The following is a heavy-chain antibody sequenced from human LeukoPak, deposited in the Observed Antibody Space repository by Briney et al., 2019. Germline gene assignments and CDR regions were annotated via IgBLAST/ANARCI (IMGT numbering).Heavy chain of an antibody. CDR3: ARDLFYGSGSPYYYYGMDV. D-gene: IGHD3-10*01. Sequence: GGSLRLSCAASGFTFSRFPIHWVRQAPGKGLEWVAIISHDGNNKYYADSVKGRFTVSRDSSKNTVYLQMNSLRAEDTAVYYCARDLFYGSGSPYYYYGMDVWGQGTTVTVSS. CDR2: ISHDGNNK. V-gene: IGHV3-30-3*01. CDR1: GFTFSRFP. J-gene: IGHJ6*02.